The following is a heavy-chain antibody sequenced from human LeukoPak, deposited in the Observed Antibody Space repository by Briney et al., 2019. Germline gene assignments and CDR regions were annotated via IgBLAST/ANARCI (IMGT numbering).Heavy chain of an antibody. Sequence: GGSLRLSCAASGFTFSTYGMSWVRQAPGKGLEWVSGISGGGGTTYYAYSVKGRFTISRDNSKNTLFLQMNSLRAEDTAVYYCAKAWSTWYFDYWGQGTLVTVSS. J-gene: IGHJ4*02. CDR2: ISGGGGTT. V-gene: IGHV3-23*01. D-gene: IGHD1-26*01. CDR1: GFTFSTYG. CDR3: AKAWSTWYFDY.